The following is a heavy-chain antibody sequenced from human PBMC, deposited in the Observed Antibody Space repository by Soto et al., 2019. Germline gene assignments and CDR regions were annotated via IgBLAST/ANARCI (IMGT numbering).Heavy chain of an antibody. Sequence: GASLKLSCKASGGTFSGYAISWVRQAPGQGLEWLGGIIRIFGTANYAQKSQHRVTITADESTSTAYMELSRLRSEDTAVYYCASPVQYSGYASYYYYYGMDVWGQGTTVTV. CDR1: GGTFSGYA. CDR3: ASPVQYSGYASYYYYYGMDV. D-gene: IGHD5-12*01. J-gene: IGHJ6*02. CDR2: IIRIFGTA. V-gene: IGHV1-69*13.